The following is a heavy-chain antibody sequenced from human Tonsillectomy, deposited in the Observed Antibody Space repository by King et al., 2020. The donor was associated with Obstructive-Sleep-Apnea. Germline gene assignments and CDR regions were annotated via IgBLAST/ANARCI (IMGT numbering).Heavy chain of an antibody. CDR1: GGSISSYY. Sequence: VQLQESGPGLVKPSETLSLTCTVSGGSISSYYWSWLRQPPGKGLEWIGYIYYSGSTNYNPSLKSRVTISVDTSKNQFSLKLSSVTAADTAVYYCARAPRSYDSSGYYPQGFDYWGQGTLVTVSS. CDR2: IYYSGST. CDR3: ARAPRSYDSSGYYPQGFDY. D-gene: IGHD3-22*01. V-gene: IGHV4-59*01. J-gene: IGHJ4*02.